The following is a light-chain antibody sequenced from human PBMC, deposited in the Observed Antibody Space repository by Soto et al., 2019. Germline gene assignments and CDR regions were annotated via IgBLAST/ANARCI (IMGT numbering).Light chain of an antibody. Sequence: DIQMTQSPSSLSASVGDRVTITCRASQTIATFLNWYQQIPGKAPKLLIYGASTLQSGVPSRFSGSGSGADSTLTTSSLQPEDSATYYCQLSHTTLTFGQGTRLEI. J-gene: IGKJ5*01. CDR2: GAS. V-gene: IGKV1-39*01. CDR1: QTIATF. CDR3: QLSHTTLT.